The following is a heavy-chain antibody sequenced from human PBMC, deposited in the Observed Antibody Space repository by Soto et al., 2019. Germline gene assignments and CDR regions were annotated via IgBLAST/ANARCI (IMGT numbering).Heavy chain of an antibody. V-gene: IGHV3-23*01. CDR1: GFTFISYA. CDR3: AKGRGLWFGESPY. Sequence: GSLRLSCAASGFTFISYAIIFFRHSPGKWLEWVSAISGSGGSTYYADSVKGRFTISRDNSKNTLYLQMNSLRAEDTAVYYCAKGRGLWFGESPYWGQGTLVTVSS. J-gene: IGHJ4*02. CDR2: ISGSGGST. D-gene: IGHD3-10*01.